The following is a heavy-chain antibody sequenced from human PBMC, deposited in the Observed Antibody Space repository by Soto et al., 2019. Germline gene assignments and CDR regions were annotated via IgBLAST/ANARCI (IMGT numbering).Heavy chain of an antibody. CDR3: ARQFSVDYFDY. Sequence: SETLSLTCAVYGGSFSGYYWNWIRQSPGKGPEWIGEINHSGSTNYNPSLKSRVTMSVDTSKNQFSLKLSSVTAADTAVYYCARQFSVDYFDYWGQGALVT. CDR1: GGSFSGYY. J-gene: IGHJ4*02. V-gene: IGHV4-34*01. CDR2: INHSGST.